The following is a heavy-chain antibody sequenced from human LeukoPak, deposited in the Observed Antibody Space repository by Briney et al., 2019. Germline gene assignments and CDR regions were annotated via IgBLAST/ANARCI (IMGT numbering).Heavy chain of an antibody. J-gene: IGHJ6*03. V-gene: IGHV3-64*01. Sequence: GGSLRLSCAASGFTLSSYAMHWVRQAPGKGLEYVSAISKNGGNTYYANSVKGRFSISRDNSKNTLYLQMGSLRTEDMAVYYCARVGEGRYYQYYYMDVWGKGTTDTVSS. CDR3: ARVGEGRYYQYYYMDV. D-gene: IGHD1-26*01. CDR1: GFTLSSYA. CDR2: ISKNGGNT.